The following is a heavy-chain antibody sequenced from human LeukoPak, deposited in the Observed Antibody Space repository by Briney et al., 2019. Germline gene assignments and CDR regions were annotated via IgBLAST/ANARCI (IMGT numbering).Heavy chain of an antibody. CDR3: ARIVVVSAAIRRGYYYYYMDV. D-gene: IGHD2-2*01. CDR2: ICTSGST. CDR1: GGSISSGSYC. Sequence: SETLSLTCTVSGGSISSGSYCWSWLRQPAGKGLEWYGCICTSGSTNYNPSLRSPITISVDTSKNHFSMKLSSVTAAVTAVYYCARIVVVSAAIRRGYYYYYMDVWGKGTTVTVSS. J-gene: IGHJ6*03. V-gene: IGHV4-61*02.